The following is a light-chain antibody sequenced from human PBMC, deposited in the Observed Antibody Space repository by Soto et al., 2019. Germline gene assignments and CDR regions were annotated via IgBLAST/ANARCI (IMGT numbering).Light chain of an antibody. V-gene: IGLV1-44*01. CDR2: SNN. CDR3: AAWDDSLNASYV. Sequence: QSVLTQPPSASRTPGQRVTISCSGSSSNIGSNTVNWYQQLPGTAPKLLIYSNNQRPSGVPARFSGSKSGTSASLAISGLQSEDEADYYCAAWDDSLNASYVFGTGTKLTVL. CDR1: SSNIGSNT. J-gene: IGLJ1*01.